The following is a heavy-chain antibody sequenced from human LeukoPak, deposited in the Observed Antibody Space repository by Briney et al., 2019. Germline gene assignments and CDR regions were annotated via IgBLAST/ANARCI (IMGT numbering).Heavy chain of an antibody. CDR1: GGSVRSYY. J-gene: IGHJ4*02. V-gene: IGHV4-4*07. CDR2: ISPSGDT. D-gene: IGHD6-19*01. CDR3: ARLRRDGTVWYADDF. Sequence: SETLSLTCTVSGGSVRSYYWSWMRQSAGRGLEWSGRISPSGDTNYNPALKSRVGMSVDTSRNQFSLTVRSVTAADTAVYYCARLRRDGTVWYADDFWGQRTLVTVSS.